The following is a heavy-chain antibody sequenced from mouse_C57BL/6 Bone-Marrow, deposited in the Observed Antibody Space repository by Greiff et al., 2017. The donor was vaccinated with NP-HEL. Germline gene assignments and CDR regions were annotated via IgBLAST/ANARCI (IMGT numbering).Heavy chain of an antibody. J-gene: IGHJ1*03. CDR2: ISSGGSYT. V-gene: IGHV5-6*01. CDR3: ARHGYFDV. Sequence: EVKLQESGGDLVKPGGSLKLSCAASGFTFSSYGMSWVRQTPDKRLEWVATISSGGSYTYYPDSVKGRYTISRDKAKNTMYLQLSSLKSEDTAMYYCARHGYFDVWGTGTTVTVSS. CDR1: GFTFSSYG.